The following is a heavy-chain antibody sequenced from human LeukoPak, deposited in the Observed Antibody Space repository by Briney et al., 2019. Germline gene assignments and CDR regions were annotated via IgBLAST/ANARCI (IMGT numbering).Heavy chain of an antibody. V-gene: IGHV4-39*01. CDR3: ATHDYGGNYAFDI. D-gene: IGHD4-23*01. CDR2: IYYSGST. Sequence: SETLSLTCTVSGGSISSSSYYWGWIRQPPGKGLEWIGSIYYSGSTNYNPSLKSRVTISVDTSKNQFSLKLSSVTAADTAVYYCATHDYGGNYAFDIWGQGTMVTVSS. CDR1: GGSISSSSYY. J-gene: IGHJ3*02.